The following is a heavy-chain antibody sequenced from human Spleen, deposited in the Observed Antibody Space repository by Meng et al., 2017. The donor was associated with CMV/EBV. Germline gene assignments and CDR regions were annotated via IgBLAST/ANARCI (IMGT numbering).Heavy chain of an antibody. Sequence: SETLSLTCTVSGYSISSGYYWGWIRQPPGKGLEWIGSIYHSGSTYYNPSLKSRVTISVDTSKNQFSLKLSSVTAADTAVYYCARDGKSYYDFWSGSGVDNWGQGTLVTVSS. J-gene: IGHJ4*02. CDR2: IYHSGST. D-gene: IGHD3-3*01. CDR1: GYSISSGYY. CDR3: ARDGKSYYDFWSGSGVDN. V-gene: IGHV4-38-2*02.